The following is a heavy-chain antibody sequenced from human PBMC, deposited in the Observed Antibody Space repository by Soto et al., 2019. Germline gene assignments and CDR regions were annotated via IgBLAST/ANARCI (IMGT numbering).Heavy chain of an antibody. CDR1: GYPFTGPY. J-gene: IGHJ6*02. D-gene: IGHD4-4*01. Sequence: ASVKVSCKASGYPFTGPYIYWVRQAPARGLEWMGCINPSSGGTEFAENFQGRLTVTRDTSIRTVFLELNSLTSDDTGVYFCARRFRTYSHGMDVCGQGTTVTVSS. CDR2: INPSSGGT. V-gene: IGHV1-2*02. CDR3: ARRFRTYSHGMDV.